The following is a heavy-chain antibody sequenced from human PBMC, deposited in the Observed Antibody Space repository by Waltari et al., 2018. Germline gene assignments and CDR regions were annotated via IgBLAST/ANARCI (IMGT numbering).Heavy chain of an antibody. CDR1: GFTVSSNY. D-gene: IGHD1-26*01. V-gene: IGHV3-53*02. CDR3: AREGGYSGTNGAFDI. Sequence: EVQLVETGGGLIQPGGSLRLSCAASGFTVSSNYMSWVRQAPGEGVGWVSMICSGGSTYYADSVKGRFTISRDNSKNTLYLQMNSLRAEDTAVYYCAREGGYSGTNGAFDIWGQGTMVTVSS. J-gene: IGHJ3*02. CDR2: ICSGGST.